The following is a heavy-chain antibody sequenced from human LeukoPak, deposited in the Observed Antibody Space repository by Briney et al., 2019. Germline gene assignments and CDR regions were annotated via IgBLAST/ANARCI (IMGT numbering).Heavy chain of an antibody. Sequence: SETLSLTCTVSGGSISSYYWSWIRQPPGKGLEWIGYIYYSGSTNYNPSLKSRVTISVDTSKNQFSLKLSSVTAADTAVYYCARGKLGMEAFDIWGQGTMVNVSS. CDR1: GGSISSYY. D-gene: IGHD7-27*01. J-gene: IGHJ3*02. CDR3: ARGKLGMEAFDI. CDR2: IYYSGST. V-gene: IGHV4-59*01.